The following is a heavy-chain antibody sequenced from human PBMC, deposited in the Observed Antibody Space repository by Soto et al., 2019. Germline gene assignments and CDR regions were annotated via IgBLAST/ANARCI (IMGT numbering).Heavy chain of an antibody. V-gene: IGHV3-21*01. D-gene: IGHD3-9*01. CDR1: GFTFSSYS. Sequence: GGSLRLSCAASGFTFSSYSMNWVRQAPGKGLEWVSSISSSSSYIYYADSVKGRFTISRDNAKNSLYLQMNSLRAEDTAVYYCARGLDYDILTGHDAFDIWGQGTMVTVSS. CDR3: ARGLDYDILTGHDAFDI. J-gene: IGHJ3*02. CDR2: ISSSSSYI.